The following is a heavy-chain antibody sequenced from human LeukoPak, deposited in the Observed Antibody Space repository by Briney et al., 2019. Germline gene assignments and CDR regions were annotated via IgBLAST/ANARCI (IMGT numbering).Heavy chain of an antibody. Sequence: PSETLSLTCTVSGSSISNSGYYWGWIRQPPGKGLEWIATIYYSGSTYYNPSLKSRVTISVDTSKKQFSLKVSSVTAADTALYYCARVVAAAAWLDPWGQGILVTVSP. CDR1: GSSISNSGYY. V-gene: IGHV4-39*07. CDR3: ARVVAAAAWLDP. J-gene: IGHJ5*02. D-gene: IGHD2-2*01. CDR2: IYYSGST.